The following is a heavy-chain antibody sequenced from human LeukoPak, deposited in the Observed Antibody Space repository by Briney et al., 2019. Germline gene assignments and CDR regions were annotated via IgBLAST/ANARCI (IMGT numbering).Heavy chain of an antibody. CDR2: ISSNGGST. CDR3: ASLVVGATFHFDY. Sequence: PGGSLRLSCAASGFTFSSYAMHWVRQAPGKGLEYVSAISSNGGSTYYANSVKGRFTISRDNSKNTLYLQMGSLRAEDTAVYYCASLVVGATFHFDYWGQGTLVTVSS. CDR1: GFTFSSYA. D-gene: IGHD1-26*01. J-gene: IGHJ4*02. V-gene: IGHV3-64*01.